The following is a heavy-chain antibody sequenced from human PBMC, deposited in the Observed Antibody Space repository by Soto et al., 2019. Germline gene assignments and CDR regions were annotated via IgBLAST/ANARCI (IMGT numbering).Heavy chain of an antibody. J-gene: IGHJ3*02. CDR1: GFTFSSYS. Sequence: GGSLRLSCAASGFTFSSYSMNWVRQAPGKGLEWVSSISSSSSYIYYADSVKGRFTISRDNAKNSLYLQMNSLRAEDTAVYYCARKAATDAFDIWGQGTMVTVSS. CDR2: ISSSSSYI. CDR3: ARKAATDAFDI. V-gene: IGHV3-21*01. D-gene: IGHD2-15*01.